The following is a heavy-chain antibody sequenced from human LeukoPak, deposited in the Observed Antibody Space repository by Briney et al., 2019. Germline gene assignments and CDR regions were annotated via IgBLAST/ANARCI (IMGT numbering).Heavy chain of an antibody. J-gene: IGHJ4*02. D-gene: IGHD4-11*01. CDR2: ISRSGTNT. CDR3: AKDWPVSGDHYSPFDY. Sequence: GGSLRLSCAASGFTFSSHAMSWVRQAPGMGLEWVAAISRSGTNTYYVDSVKGRFTISRDSSKNTLHLQMDSLRAEDTAVYYCAKDWPVSGDHYSPFDYWGQGTLVTVSS. CDR1: GFTFSSHA. V-gene: IGHV3-23*01.